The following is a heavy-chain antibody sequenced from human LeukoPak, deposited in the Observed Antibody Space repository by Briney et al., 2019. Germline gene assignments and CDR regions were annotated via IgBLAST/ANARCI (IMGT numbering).Heavy chain of an antibody. D-gene: IGHD4-23*01. CDR3: ARDRATVVTDYFDY. CDR1: GGSISSYY. V-gene: IGHV4-4*07. CDR2: IYTSGST. J-gene: IGHJ4*02. Sequence: PSETLSLTCTVSGGSISSYYWRWIRQPAGKGLEWIGRIYTSGSTNYNPSLKSRVTMSVDTSKNQFSLKLSSVTAADTAVYYCARDRATVVTDYFDYWGQGTLVTVSS.